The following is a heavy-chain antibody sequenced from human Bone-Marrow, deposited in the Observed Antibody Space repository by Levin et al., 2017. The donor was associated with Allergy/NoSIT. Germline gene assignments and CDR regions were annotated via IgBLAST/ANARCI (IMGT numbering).Heavy chain of an antibody. V-gene: IGHV3-49*04. D-gene: IGHD2-15*01. J-gene: IGHJ4*02. CDR2: IRSKVNGGTA. CDR3: TREYQDSGGSL. CDR1: GFSFRDYA. Sequence: PGGSLRLSCVASGFSFRDYAMSWVRQAPGKGLEWVGFIRSKVNGGTAEYAASVKGRFSFSRDDSKSIAYLEMNSLKTEDTAMYYCTREYQDSGGSLWGQGTLVTVSS.